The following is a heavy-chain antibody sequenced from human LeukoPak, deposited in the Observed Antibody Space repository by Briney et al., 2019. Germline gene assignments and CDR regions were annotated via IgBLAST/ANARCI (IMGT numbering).Heavy chain of an antibody. CDR2: ISSRTTTI. CDR1: GFTFSGYS. V-gene: IGHV3-48*01. J-gene: IGHJ3*02. Sequence: GGSLRLSCAVSGFTFSGYSMKWVRQAPGKGLEWVSYISSRTTTIYHADSVKGRFTVSRYNAKNSLYLQMESLRVEDTAVYYCATDREDYDSSGYYLSDAFDIWGQGTMVTVSS. D-gene: IGHD3-22*01. CDR3: ATDREDYDSSGYYLSDAFDI.